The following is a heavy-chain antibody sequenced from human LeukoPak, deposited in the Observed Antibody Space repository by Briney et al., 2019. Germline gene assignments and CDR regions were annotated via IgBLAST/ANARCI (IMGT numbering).Heavy chain of an antibody. J-gene: IGHJ6*02. V-gene: IGHV3-64*01. Sequence: GGSLRLSCAASGFTFSSYAMHWVRQAPGKGLEYVSAISTNGGSTSYANSVKGRFTISRDNSKNTLYLQMGSLRVEDMAVYYCARDQGSGYCSGGSCDHERRWYYGMDVWGQGTTVTVSS. CDR3: ARDQGSGYCSGGSCDHERRWYYGMDV. CDR2: ISTNGGST. D-gene: IGHD2-15*01. CDR1: GFTFSSYA.